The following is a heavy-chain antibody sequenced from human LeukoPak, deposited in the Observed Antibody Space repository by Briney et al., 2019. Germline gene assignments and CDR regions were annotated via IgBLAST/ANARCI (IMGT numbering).Heavy chain of an antibody. D-gene: IGHD6-13*01. V-gene: IGHV1-18*01. J-gene: IGHJ4*02. CDR2: ISVHNYNT. CDR1: GYTFSSYD. CDR3: ARGRDARRKVGMPGTPLTNFDY. Sequence: ASVKVSCKTSGYTFSSYDITWVRQAPGQGLEWMGWISVHNYNTDYAQKLQGRLTMTTDTSTSTAYMELRSLRSDDTAVYYCARGRDARRKVGMPGTPLTNFDYWGQGTLVTVSS.